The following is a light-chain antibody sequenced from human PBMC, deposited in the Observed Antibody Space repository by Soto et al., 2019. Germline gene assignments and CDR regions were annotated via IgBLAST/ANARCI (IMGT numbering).Light chain of an antibody. CDR1: QSVSSSY. V-gene: IGKV3-20*01. CDR3: KQYGSSPPYT. J-gene: IGKJ2*01. CDR2: GAS. Sequence: EIVLTQSPGTLSLSPGERATLSCRASQSVSSSYLAWYQQKPGQAPRLLIYGASSRATGIPDRFSGSGSGTYFSLTISRLAPEDFAVYYCKQYGSSPPYTFGRGTKLEIK.